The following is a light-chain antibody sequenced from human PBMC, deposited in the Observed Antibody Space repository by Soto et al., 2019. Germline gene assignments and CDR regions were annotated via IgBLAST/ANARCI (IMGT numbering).Light chain of an antibody. CDR1: QNINRW. Sequence: DIQMTQSPSTLSSSVGDRVTITCRATQNINRWLAWYQQKPGKAPNLLIYKATSLESGVPSRFRGSGSGTDFTLTSSSLQPDDFATYYFQQYNSYPWTFGQGTKVEIK. CDR3: QQYNSYPWT. J-gene: IGKJ1*01. CDR2: KAT. V-gene: IGKV1-5*03.